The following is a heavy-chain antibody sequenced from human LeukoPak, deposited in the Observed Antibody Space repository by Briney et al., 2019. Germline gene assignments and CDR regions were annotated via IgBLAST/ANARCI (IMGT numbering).Heavy chain of an antibody. CDR3: AKDLGVGASVAPFFDY. J-gene: IGHJ4*02. Sequence: GGSLRLSCAASGFTFSSYWMNWVRQAPGKGLVWVSRIASDGSSTTYADSVKGRFSISRDNAKNTLYLQMNSLRVEDTAVYYCAKDLGVGASVAPFFDYWGQGTLVTASS. D-gene: IGHD1-26*01. CDR1: GFTFSSYW. CDR2: IASDGSST. V-gene: IGHV3-74*01.